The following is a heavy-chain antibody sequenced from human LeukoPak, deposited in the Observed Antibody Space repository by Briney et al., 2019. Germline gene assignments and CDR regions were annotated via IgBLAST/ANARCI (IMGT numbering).Heavy chain of an antibody. D-gene: IGHD6-13*01. V-gene: IGHV3-30*18. CDR2: ISFDGVKT. CDR3: AKDRGSSSAAYGMDV. J-gene: IGHJ6*02. Sequence: GGSLRLSCAASGFIFSSYSMNWVRQAPGKGLEWVALISFDGVKTDYADSVKGRFTISRDSSQNTLYLQMNSLRAEDTAVYYCAKDRGSSSAAYGMDVWGQGTTVTVSS. CDR1: GFIFSSYS.